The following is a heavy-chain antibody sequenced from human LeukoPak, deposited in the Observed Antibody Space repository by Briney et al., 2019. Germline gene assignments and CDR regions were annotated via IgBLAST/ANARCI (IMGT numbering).Heavy chain of an antibody. CDR3: AHRRAGPTPFWD. V-gene: IGHV2-5*01. CDR2: IFWNDDK. J-gene: IGHJ4*02. Sequence: KESGPTLVKPTQTLTLTCTFSGFSLNTSAVSVGWIRQPPGRALEWLALIFWNDDKRYSPSLKSRLTITKDTSKNQVVLTMTHMDPVDTATYYCAHRRAGPTPFWDWGQGTLVTVSS. CDR1: GFSLNTSAVS. D-gene: IGHD3-16*01.